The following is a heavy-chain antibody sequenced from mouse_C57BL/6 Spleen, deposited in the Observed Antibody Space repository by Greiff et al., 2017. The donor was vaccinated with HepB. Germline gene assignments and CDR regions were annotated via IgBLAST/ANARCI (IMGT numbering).Heavy chain of an antibody. Sequence: QVQLQQPGAELVKPGASVKLSCKASGYTFTSYWMQWVKQRPGQGLEWIGEIDPSDSYTNYNQKFKGKATLTVDTSSSTAYMQLSSLTSEDSAVYYCARGYYGSSYGWYFDVWGTRTTVTVSS. J-gene: IGHJ1*03. V-gene: IGHV1-50*01. CDR2: IDPSDSYT. CDR1: GYTFTSYW. D-gene: IGHD1-1*01. CDR3: ARGYYGSSYGWYFDV.